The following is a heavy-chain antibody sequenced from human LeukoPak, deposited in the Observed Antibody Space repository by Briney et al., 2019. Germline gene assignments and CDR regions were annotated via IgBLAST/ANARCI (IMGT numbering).Heavy chain of an antibody. CDR2: IYYSGST. Sequence: SETLSLTCTVSGGSISSGDYYWSWIRQPPGKGLEWIGYIYYSGSTYYNPSLKSRVTISVDTSKNQFSLKLSSVTAADTAVYYCARESHYDFWSGYYYAFDIWGQGTMVTVSS. CDR1: GGSISSGDYY. CDR3: ARESHYDFWSGYYYAFDI. J-gene: IGHJ3*02. V-gene: IGHV4-30-4*08. D-gene: IGHD3-3*01.